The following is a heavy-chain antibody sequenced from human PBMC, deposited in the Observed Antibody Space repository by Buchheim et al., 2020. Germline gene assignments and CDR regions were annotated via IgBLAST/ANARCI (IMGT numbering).Heavy chain of an antibody. Sequence: QVHLVESGGGVVQPGRFLRLSCAASGFTFSSYGMHWVRQAPGKGLEWVAVISYDGSNKFYADSVKGRFTISRDNSKNTLYLQMNSLRAEDTAVYYCAKEADPSYSSSWSYYYYGMDVWGQGTT. CDR1: GFTFSSYG. D-gene: IGHD6-13*01. CDR2: ISYDGSNK. J-gene: IGHJ6*02. V-gene: IGHV3-30*18. CDR3: AKEADPSYSSSWSYYYYGMDV.